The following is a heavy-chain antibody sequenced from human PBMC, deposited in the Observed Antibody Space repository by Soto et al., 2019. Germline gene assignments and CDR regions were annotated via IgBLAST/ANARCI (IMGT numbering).Heavy chain of an antibody. CDR1: GGSISSGGYY. CDR3: ARDDRQFWLDT. J-gene: IGHJ5*02. CDR2: IYYSGST. V-gene: IGHV4-31*03. Sequence: SETLSLTCTVSGGSISSGGYYWSWIRQHPGKGLEGIGDIYYSGSTYDNPSLKSGVTISVDRSKNQFSLKLRSGTAGATAGSYCARDDRQFWLDTWGQGTLLTV.